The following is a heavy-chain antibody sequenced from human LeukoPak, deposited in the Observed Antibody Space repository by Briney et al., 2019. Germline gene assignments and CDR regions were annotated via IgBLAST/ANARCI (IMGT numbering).Heavy chain of an antibody. CDR3: ARDPYSGSYGDCYYYYMDV. CDR2: ITTSSTYT. CDR1: GFSFSRYN. Sequence: GGSLRLSCAASGFSFSRYNMNWVRQAPGKGQEWVSSITTSSTYTFYADSVKGRFTISRDNAKNSLYLQMNSLRAEDTAVYYCARDPYSGSYGDCYYYYMDVWGKGTTVTISS. D-gene: IGHD1-26*01. V-gene: IGHV3-21*01. J-gene: IGHJ6*03.